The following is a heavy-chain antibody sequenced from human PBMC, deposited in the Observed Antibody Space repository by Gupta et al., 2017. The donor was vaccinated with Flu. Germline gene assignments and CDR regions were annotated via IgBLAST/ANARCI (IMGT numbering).Heavy chain of an antibody. CDR1: S. CDR2: ISSSSSYI. V-gene: IGHV3-21*01. D-gene: IGHD1-26*01. CDR3: ARPPIVGATKGYFDY. Sequence: SMNWVRQAPGKGLEWVSSISSSSSYIYYADSVKGRFTISRDNAKNSLYLQMNSLRAEDTAVYYCARPPIVGATKGYFDYWGQGTLITVSS. J-gene: IGHJ4*02.